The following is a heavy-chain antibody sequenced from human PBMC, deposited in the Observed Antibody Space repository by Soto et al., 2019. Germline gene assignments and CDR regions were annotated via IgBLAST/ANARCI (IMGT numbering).Heavy chain of an antibody. V-gene: IGHV4-34*01. CDR2: INHRGQT. CDR3: AKVSRITIFGGGWFDP. CDR1: GGSFSDYS. D-gene: IGHD3-3*01. J-gene: IGHJ5*02. Sequence: NPSETLSLTCAVYGGSFSDYSWIWIRQPPGKGLEWIGEINHRGQTNYKPSLKSRILISVDNSKNQVSLNLNSVTAADTAIYYCAKVSRITIFGGGWFDPWGQGTLVTVSS.